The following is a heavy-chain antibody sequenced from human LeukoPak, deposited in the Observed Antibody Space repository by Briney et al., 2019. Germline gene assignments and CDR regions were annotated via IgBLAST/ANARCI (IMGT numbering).Heavy chain of an antibody. CDR1: GGTFSSYA. V-gene: IGHV1-69*05. D-gene: IGHD3-22*01. CDR2: IIPIFGTA. J-gene: IGHJ4*02. Sequence: SVKVSCKASGGTFSSYAISWVRQAPGQGLEWMGGIIPIFGTANYAQKFQGRVTITTDESTSTAYMELSSLRSEDTAVYYCARGPTDPGPIYYDSSGYYYYFDYWGQGTLVTVSS. CDR3: ARGPTDPGPIYYDSSGYYYYFDY.